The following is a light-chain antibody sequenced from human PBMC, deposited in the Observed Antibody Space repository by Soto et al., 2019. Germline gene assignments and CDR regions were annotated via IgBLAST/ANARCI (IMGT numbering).Light chain of an antibody. V-gene: IGKV4-1*01. CDR1: QSVLYSSNNKNY. Sequence: DIVMTQSPDSLAVSLGERATINCKSSQSVLYSSNNKNYLAWYQQKPGQPPKLLIYWASTRESGVPDRFSGSWSGTDFPLTISSLQAEDVAVYYCQQYYSTRGTFGQGTKVEIK. J-gene: IGKJ1*01. CDR2: WAS. CDR3: QQYYSTRGT.